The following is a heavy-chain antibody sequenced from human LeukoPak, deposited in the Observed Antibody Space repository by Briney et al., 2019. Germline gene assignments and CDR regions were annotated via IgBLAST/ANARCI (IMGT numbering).Heavy chain of an antibody. CDR2: IYHSGST. V-gene: IGHV4-4*02. CDR1: GGSISSSNW. D-gene: IGHD1-26*01. J-gene: IGHJ4*02. Sequence: PSETLSLTCAVSGGSISSSNWWSWVRQPPGKGLEWIGEIYHSGSTNYNPSLKSRVTISVDKSKNQFSLKLSSVTAADTAVYYCARATGSYSGSPQVYWGQGTLVTVSS. CDR3: ARATGSYSGSPQVY.